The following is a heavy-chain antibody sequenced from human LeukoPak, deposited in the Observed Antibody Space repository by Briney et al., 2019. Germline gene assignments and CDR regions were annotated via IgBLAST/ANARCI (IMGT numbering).Heavy chain of an antibody. V-gene: IGHV1-46*01. CDR3: ARLRGETYYDFWSGYQGSPYGMDV. CDR1: GYTFTSYY. D-gene: IGHD3-3*01. Sequence: ASVKVSCKASGYTFTSYYMHWVRQAPGQGLEWMGIINPSGGSTSYAQKFQGRATVTRDTSTSTVYMELSSLRSEDTAVYYCARLRGETYYDFWSGYQGSPYGMDVWGQGTTVTVSS. J-gene: IGHJ6*02. CDR2: INPSGGST.